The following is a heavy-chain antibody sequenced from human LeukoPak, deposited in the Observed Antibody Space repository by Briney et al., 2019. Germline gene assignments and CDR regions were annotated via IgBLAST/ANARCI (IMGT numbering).Heavy chain of an antibody. V-gene: IGHV4-59*12. CDR2: IYHSGST. Sequence: PSETLSLTCTVSGGSISSYYWSWIRQPPGKGLEWIGYIYHSGSTYYNPSLKSRVTISVDRSKNQFSLKLSSVTAADTAVYYCARGSRRYSGSYFRLDYFDYWGQGTLVTVSS. D-gene: IGHD1-26*01. CDR1: GGSISSYY. CDR3: ARGSRRYSGSYFRLDYFDY. J-gene: IGHJ4*02.